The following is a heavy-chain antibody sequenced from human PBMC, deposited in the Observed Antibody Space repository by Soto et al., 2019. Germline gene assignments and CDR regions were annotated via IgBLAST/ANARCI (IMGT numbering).Heavy chain of an antibody. CDR2: ISGSGGST. CDR1: GFTFSSYA. CDR3: AKDAHRSQLVSDAFDI. J-gene: IGHJ3*02. D-gene: IGHD6-13*01. Sequence: GGSLRLSCAASGFTFSSYAMSWVRQAPGKGLEWVSAISGSGGSTYYADSVKGRFTISRDNSKNTLYLQMNSLRAEDTAVYYCAKDAHRSQLVSDAFDIWGQGTMVTVSS. V-gene: IGHV3-23*01.